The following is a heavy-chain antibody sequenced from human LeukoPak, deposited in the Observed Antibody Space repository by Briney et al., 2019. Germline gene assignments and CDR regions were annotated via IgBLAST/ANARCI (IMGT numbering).Heavy chain of an antibody. CDR2: ISSSAGTT. Sequence: QTGGSLRLSCAASGFTFSSYEMNWVRQAPGKGLEWVSYISSSAGTTYYADSVKGRFTISRDNAKNSLYLQMNGLRAEDTAVYFCARQQQQLWYDWGQGTLVTVSS. J-gene: IGHJ4*02. D-gene: IGHD5-18*01. CDR1: GFTFSSYE. CDR3: ARQQQQLWYD. V-gene: IGHV3-48*03.